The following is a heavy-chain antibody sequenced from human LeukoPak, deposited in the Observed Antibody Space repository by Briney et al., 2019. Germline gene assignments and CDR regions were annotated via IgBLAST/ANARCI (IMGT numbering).Heavy chain of an antibody. CDR3: AKYLSGVVVTTFDY. CDR1: GFTFSSYG. Sequence: GGSLRLSCAASGFTFSSYGMSWVRQAPGKGLERVAVISYDGSDKFYADSVKGRFTISRDSSKNTLYLQMNSLRAEDTAVYYCAKYLSGVVVTTFDYWGQGTLVTVSS. J-gene: IGHJ4*02. CDR2: ISYDGSDK. V-gene: IGHV3-30*18. D-gene: IGHD2-21*02.